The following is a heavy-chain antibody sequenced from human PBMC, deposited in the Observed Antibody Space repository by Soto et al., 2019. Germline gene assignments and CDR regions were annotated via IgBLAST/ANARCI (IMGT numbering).Heavy chain of an antibody. CDR2: ISYDGSKK. V-gene: IGHV3-30*18. CDR3: AKGPITIFGVVILTYYMDV. J-gene: IGHJ4*02. Sequence: GGSLRLSCAASGFTFSSHGMHWVRQAPGKGLEWVAVISYDGSKKYYADSVKGRFTISRDNSKNTLYLQMNSLRAEDTAVYYCAKGPITIFGVVILTYYMDVWGQGTLVTVSS. D-gene: IGHD3-3*01. CDR1: GFTFSSHG.